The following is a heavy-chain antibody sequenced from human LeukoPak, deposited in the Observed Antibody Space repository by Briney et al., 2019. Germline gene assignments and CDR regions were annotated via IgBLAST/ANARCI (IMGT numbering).Heavy chain of an antibody. CDR1: GYSISSGYY. V-gene: IGHV4-38-2*01. D-gene: IGHD1-1*01. CDR3: ATQTGTTPTFDF. Sequence: SETLSLTCAVSGYSISSGYYWGWIRQPPGKGLQWIGSIYHSGTTYYNPSLWSRLTISLDTSKNQFSLRLSSVTAADTAVYYCATQTGTTPTFDFWGQGTQVTVSS. CDR2: IYHSGTT. J-gene: IGHJ4*02.